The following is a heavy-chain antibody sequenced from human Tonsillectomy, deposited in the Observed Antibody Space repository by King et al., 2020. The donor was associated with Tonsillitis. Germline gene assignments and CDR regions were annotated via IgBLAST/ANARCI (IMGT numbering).Heavy chain of an antibody. Sequence: VQLVESGGGVVRPGGSLRLSCAASGYTFDDNGMSWVRQAPGKGLEWVSGINWNDGSTGYADSVKGRFTISRDNAKNSLYLQMNSLRAEDTALYYCARVGSKQWLVPDYFDYWGQGTLVTVSS. V-gene: IGHV3-20*04. CDR3: ARVGSKQWLVPDYFDY. CDR1: GYTFDDNG. J-gene: IGHJ4*02. CDR2: INWNDGST. D-gene: IGHD6-19*01.